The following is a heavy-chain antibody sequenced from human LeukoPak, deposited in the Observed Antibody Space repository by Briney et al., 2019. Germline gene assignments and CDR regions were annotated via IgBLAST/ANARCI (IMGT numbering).Heavy chain of an antibody. J-gene: IGHJ4*02. Sequence: ASVKVSCKASGYTFTGYYMHWVRQAPGQGLEWMGWINPNSGGTNYAQKFQGRVTMTRDTSIGTAYMELSRLRSDDTAVYYCARNDGVPALSFDYWGQGTLVTVSS. V-gene: IGHV1-2*02. CDR1: GYTFTGYY. D-gene: IGHD2-2*01. CDR2: INPNSGGT. CDR3: ARNDGVPALSFDY.